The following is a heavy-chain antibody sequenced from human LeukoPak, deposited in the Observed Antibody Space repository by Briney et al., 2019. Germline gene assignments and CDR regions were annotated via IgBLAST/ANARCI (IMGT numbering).Heavy chain of an antibody. J-gene: IGHJ4*02. V-gene: IGHV4-59*01. CDR2: IYYSGST. D-gene: IGHD3/OR15-3a*01. CDR1: GGSISSYY. CDR3: ARSNPWTGYYYFDY. Sequence: SSETLSLPCTVSGGSISSYYWSWIRQPPGKGLEWIGYIYYSGSTNYNPSLKSRVTISVDTSKNQFSLKLSSVTAADTAVYYCARSNPWTGYYYFDYWGQGTLVTVSS.